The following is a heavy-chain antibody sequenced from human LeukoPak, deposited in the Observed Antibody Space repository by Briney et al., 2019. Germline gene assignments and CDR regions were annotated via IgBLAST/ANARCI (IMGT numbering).Heavy chain of an antibody. J-gene: IGHJ4*02. CDR3: ARRRYSSGWYDY. CDR2: IYYSGST. V-gene: IGHV4-59*08. Sequence: SETLSLTCTVSGGSISSYYWSWIRQPPGKGLEWIGYIYYSGSTYYNPSLKSRVTISVDTSKNQFSLKLSSVTAADTAVYYCARRRYSSGWYDYWGQGTLVTVSS. CDR1: GGSISSYY. D-gene: IGHD6-19*01.